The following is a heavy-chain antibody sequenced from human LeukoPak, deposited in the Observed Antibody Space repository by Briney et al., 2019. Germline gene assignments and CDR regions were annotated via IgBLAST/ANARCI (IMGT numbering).Heavy chain of an antibody. CDR1: RFTVSTNY. CDR2: IYSGGNT. Sequence: GGSLRLSCAASRFTVSTNYMSWVRQAPGKGLEWVSVIYSGGNTYYADSVKGRFTISRDNSKNTLYLQMNSLRAEDTALYYCARGWVWFDPWGQGALVTVSS. V-gene: IGHV3-53*01. J-gene: IGHJ5*02. CDR3: ARGWVWFDP. D-gene: IGHD6-13*01.